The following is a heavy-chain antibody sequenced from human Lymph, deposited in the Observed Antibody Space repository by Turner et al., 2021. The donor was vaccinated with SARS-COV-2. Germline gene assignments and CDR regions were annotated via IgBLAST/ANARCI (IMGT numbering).Heavy chain of an antibody. Sequence: QLQLQESGPGPVKPSETLSLTCTVPGGSISSSRYYWGWIRQPPGKGLEWIVSMYYSGSTYYNPSLKSRVTISVDTSKIQFSLKLSSVTAADTAVYYCARRRHWFVHWYFDLWGRGTLVTVSS. J-gene: IGHJ2*01. CDR3: ARRRHWFVHWYFDL. CDR1: GGSISSSRYY. CDR2: MYYSGST. D-gene: IGHD3-10*01. V-gene: IGHV4-39*01.